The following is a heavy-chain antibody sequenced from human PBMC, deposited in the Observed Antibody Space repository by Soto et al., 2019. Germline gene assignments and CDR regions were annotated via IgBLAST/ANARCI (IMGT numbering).Heavy chain of an antibody. D-gene: IGHD4-17*01. J-gene: IGHJ6*02. CDR1: GFTFSSYE. CDR3: ARQHGDYCMDV. Sequence: EVQLVESGGGLVQPGGSLRLSCAASGFTFSSYEMNWVRQAPGKGLEWVSYISSSGSTIYYADSVKGRFTISRDNAKNSLYLQMNSLRAEDTAVYYCARQHGDYCMDVWGQGTTVTVSS. CDR2: ISSSGSTI. V-gene: IGHV3-48*03.